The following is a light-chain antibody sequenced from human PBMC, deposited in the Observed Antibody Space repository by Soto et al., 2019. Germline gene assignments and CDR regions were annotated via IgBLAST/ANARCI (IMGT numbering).Light chain of an antibody. J-gene: IGKJ2*01. CDR3: QQSYTTPYT. CDR2: AAS. V-gene: IGKV1-39*01. Sequence: DIQMTQSPSSLSASVGDRVTVTCRASQSIGTYVNWYQQKPRKAPYLLIYAASRLQSGVPSKFSGSGSGTDFTLTIDSLQPEDFAPYYCQQSYTTPYTFGQGTKLEIK. CDR1: QSIGTY.